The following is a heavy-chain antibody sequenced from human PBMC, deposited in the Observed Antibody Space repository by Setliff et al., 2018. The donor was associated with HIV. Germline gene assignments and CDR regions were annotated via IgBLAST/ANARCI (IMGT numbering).Heavy chain of an antibody. D-gene: IGHD1-1*01. Sequence: GGSLRLSCTASGFTFSNSGMHWVRQAPGKGLEWVSSISSGNTYVYYADSVKGRFTISRGNAKNTLYLQMNSLRAEDTAVYYCAGGWGFAGFDYWGQGTLVTVSS. J-gene: IGHJ4*02. CDR3: AGGWGFAGFDY. V-gene: IGHV3-21*01. CDR2: ISSGNTYV. CDR1: GFTFSNSG.